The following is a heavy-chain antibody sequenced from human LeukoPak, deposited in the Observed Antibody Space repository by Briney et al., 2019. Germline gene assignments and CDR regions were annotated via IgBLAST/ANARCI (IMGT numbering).Heavy chain of an antibody. CDR2: ISYDGSNK. V-gene: IGHV3-30-3*01. CDR3: ANPYDSSELHAFDI. D-gene: IGHD3-22*01. CDR1: GFTFSSYA. J-gene: IGHJ3*02. Sequence: PGGSLRLSCAASGFTFSSYAMHWVRQAPGKGLEWVAVISYDGSNKYYADSVKGRFTISRDNSKNTLYLQMNSLRAEDTAVYYCANPYDSSELHAFDIWGQGTMVTVSS.